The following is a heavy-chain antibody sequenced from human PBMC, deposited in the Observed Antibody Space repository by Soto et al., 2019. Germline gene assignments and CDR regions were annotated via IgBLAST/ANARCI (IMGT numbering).Heavy chain of an antibody. V-gene: IGHV4-61*01. J-gene: IGHJ6*02. CDR1: GGSVSSGSYY. Sequence: SETLSLTCTVSGGSVSSGSYYWSWIRQPPGKGLEWIGYIYYSGSTNYNPSLKSRVTISVDTSKNQFSLKLSSVTAADTAVYYCASFSDYYGMDVWGQGTTVTVSS. D-gene: IGHD3-10*01. CDR3: ASFSDYYGMDV. CDR2: IYYSGST.